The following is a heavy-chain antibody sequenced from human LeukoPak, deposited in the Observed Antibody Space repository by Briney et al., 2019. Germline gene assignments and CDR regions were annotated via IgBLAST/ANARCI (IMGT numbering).Heavy chain of an antibody. Sequence: GGSLRLSCAASGFTVSSNYMSWVRQAPGKGLEWVSVIYSGGSTYYADSVKGRFTISRDNSKNTLYLQMNSLRAEDTAVCYCARDGPYYGMDVWGQGTTVTVSS. J-gene: IGHJ6*02. CDR1: GFTVSSNY. CDR3: ARDGPYYGMDV. V-gene: IGHV3-53*01. CDR2: IYSGGST.